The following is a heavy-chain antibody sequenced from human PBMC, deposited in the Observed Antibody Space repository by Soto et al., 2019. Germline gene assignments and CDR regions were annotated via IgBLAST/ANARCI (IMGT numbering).Heavy chain of an antibody. D-gene: IGHD5-18*01. V-gene: IGHV1-18*01. CDR2: ISAYNGNT. CDR1: GYTFTSYG. J-gene: IGHJ5*02. Sequence: ASVKVSCKASGYTFTSYGISWVRQTPGQGLEWMGWISAYNGNTNYAQKLQGRVTMTTDTSTSTAYMEMRSLRSDDTAVYYCARSPPVDKAMVTPPGWFDPWGQGTLVPVSS. CDR3: ARSPPVDKAMVTPPGWFDP.